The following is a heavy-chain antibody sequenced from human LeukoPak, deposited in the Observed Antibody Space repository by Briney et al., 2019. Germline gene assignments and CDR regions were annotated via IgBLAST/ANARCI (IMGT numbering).Heavy chain of an antibody. J-gene: IGHJ6*02. CDR3: AKVSGGGLYYDGMDV. Sequence: GGSLRLSCAASGFTFNNYAMNWVRQAPGKGLEWVSVISGSGGTTYYADSVKGRFTVSRDSSKNTLYLQMNSLRAEDTAVYYCAKVSGGGLYYDGMDVWGQGTTVTVSS. D-gene: IGHD1-14*01. CDR1: GFTFNNYA. V-gene: IGHV3-23*01. CDR2: ISGSGGTT.